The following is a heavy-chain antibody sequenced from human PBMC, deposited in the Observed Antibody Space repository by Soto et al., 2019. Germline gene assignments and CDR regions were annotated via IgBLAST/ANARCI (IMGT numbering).Heavy chain of an antibody. CDR2: IYYSGST. V-gene: IGHV4-31*03. D-gene: IGHD3-22*01. CDR3: ARDHDSSGSYDY. J-gene: IGHJ4*02. CDR1: GGSISSGGYY. Sequence: LSLTCTVSGGSISSGGYYWSWIRQHPGKGLEWIGYIYYSGSTYYNPSLKSRVTISVDTSKNQFSLKLSSVTAADTAVYYCARDHDSSGSYDYWGQGTLVTVSS.